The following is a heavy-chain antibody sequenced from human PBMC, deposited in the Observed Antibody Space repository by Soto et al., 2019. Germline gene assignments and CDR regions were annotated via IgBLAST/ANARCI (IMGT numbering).Heavy chain of an antibody. V-gene: IGHV3-23*01. J-gene: IGHJ4*02. CDR2: ISGGGTGT. CDR3: AKGHYYDNVGNWVADQAFDS. Sequence: GGALRLSCAVSGFSFNNYAMNWVRLAPGKGLEWVSSISGGGTGTYSADAVRGRFTISSDKSRNTGYLQMSSLRAEDTAVYYCAKGHYYDNVGNWVADQAFDSWGQGSLVPVSS. CDR1: GFSFNNYA. D-gene: IGHD3-22*01.